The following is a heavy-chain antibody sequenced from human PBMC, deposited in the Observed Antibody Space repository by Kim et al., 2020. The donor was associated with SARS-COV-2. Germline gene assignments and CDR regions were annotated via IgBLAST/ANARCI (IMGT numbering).Heavy chain of an antibody. CDR3: AIRGYSYGRADFDY. CDR1: GFTVSSNY. V-gene: IGHV3-53*04. D-gene: IGHD5-18*01. Sequence: GGSLRLSCAASGFTVSSNYMSWVRQAPGKGLEWVSVIYSGGSTYYADSVKGRFTISRHNSKNTLYLQMNSLRAEDTAVYYCAIRGYSYGRADFDYWGQGTLVTVSS. J-gene: IGHJ4*02. CDR2: IYSGGST.